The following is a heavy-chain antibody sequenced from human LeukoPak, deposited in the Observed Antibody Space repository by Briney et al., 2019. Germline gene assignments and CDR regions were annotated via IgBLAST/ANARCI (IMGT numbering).Heavy chain of an antibody. D-gene: IGHD3-9*01. CDR1: GFTFSSSF. J-gene: IGHJ4*02. CDR2: IYSGGST. V-gene: IGHV3-66*01. Sequence: GGSLRLSCAASGFTFSSSFMSWVRQAPGKGLEWVSVIYSGGSTYYADSVKGRFTISRDNSKNTLYLQMNSLRVEDTAVYYCALGLVTDYWGQGTLVTVSS. CDR3: ALGLVTDY.